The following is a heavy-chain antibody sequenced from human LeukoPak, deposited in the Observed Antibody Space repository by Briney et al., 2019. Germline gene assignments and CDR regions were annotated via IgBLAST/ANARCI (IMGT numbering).Heavy chain of an antibody. Sequence: PGGSLRLSCAASGFTFSSYSMNWVRQAPGKGLEWVSSISSSSSYIYYADSVKGRFTISRDNAKNSLYLQMNSLRAEDTAVYYCATEGTLEVVVPAAKYYWGQGTLVTVSS. CDR1: GFTFSSYS. CDR3: ATEGTLEVVVPAAKYY. J-gene: IGHJ4*02. D-gene: IGHD2-2*01. V-gene: IGHV3-21*01. CDR2: ISSSSSYI.